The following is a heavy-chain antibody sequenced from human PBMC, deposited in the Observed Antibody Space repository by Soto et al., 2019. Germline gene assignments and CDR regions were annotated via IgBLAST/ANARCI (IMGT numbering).Heavy chain of an antibody. V-gene: IGHV3-30*18. Sequence: QAQLVESGGGVVQPGRSLRLSCAASGFTFSSFAMHWVRQAPGKGLEWVAIVSYDGGTKYYADSVKGRFTISRDNSKNPLYLQMNSLRPEDTAVYYCANLPPRGHKYEPADCWGQGTLVTVSS. D-gene: IGHD5-12*01. CDR2: VSYDGGTK. CDR1: GFTFSSFA. CDR3: ANLPPRGHKYEPADC. J-gene: IGHJ4*02.